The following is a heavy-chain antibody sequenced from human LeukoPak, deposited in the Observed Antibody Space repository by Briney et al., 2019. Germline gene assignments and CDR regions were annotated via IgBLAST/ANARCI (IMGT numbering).Heavy chain of an antibody. Sequence: ASVKVSCKASGYTFTGYYMHWVRQAPGQGLEWMGWTNPNSGGTNYVQKFQGRVTMTRDTSISTAYMELSRLRSDDTAVYYCARALLGYCSSTSCHEFDYWGQGTLVTVSS. V-gene: IGHV1-2*02. D-gene: IGHD2-2*01. CDR1: GYTFTGYY. CDR3: ARALLGYCSSTSCHEFDY. CDR2: TNPNSGGT. J-gene: IGHJ4*02.